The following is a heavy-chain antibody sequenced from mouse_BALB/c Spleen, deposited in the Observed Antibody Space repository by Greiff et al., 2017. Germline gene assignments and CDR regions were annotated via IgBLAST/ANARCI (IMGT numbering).Heavy chain of an antibody. V-gene: IGHV14-4*02. CDR3: NAVTTVVATDFDY. CDR1: GFNIKDYY. J-gene: IGHJ2*01. CDR2: IDTGNGDT. Sequence: EVQLQQSGAELVRSGASVKLSCTASGFNIKDYYMHWVKQRPEQGLEWIGWIDTGNGDTEYAPKFQGKATMTADTSSNTAYLQLSSLTSEDTAVYYCNAVTTVVATDFDYWGQGTTLTVSS. D-gene: IGHD1-1*01.